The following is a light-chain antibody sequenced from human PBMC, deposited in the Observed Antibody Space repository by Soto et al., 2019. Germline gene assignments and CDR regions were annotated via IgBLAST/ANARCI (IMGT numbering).Light chain of an antibody. CDR3: RQALQTPGT. J-gene: IGKJ1*01. CDR1: QSLLHIGGFNY. V-gene: IGKV2-28*01. Sequence: DVVMTQSPLFLPVTPGEPASISCRSSQSLLHIGGFNYLDWYLQKPGQSPQLLIYLGSNRSSGVPDRFSGSGSGTDFTLKISGVEAEDVGVCFCRQALQTPGTFGQGTKVEIK. CDR2: LGS.